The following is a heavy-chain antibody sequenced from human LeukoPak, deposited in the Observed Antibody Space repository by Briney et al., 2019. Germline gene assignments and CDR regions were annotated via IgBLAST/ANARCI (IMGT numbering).Heavy chain of an antibody. CDR3: AKYSSISNYYYGMDV. D-gene: IGHD6-13*01. Sequence: GGSLKLSCAASGFTFSYYSMNWVRQAPGKGLEWVAVISYDGNNEYYADSVKGRFTISRDNSKNTLYLQMNSLGAEDTAFYYCAKYSSISNYYYGMDVWGQGTTVTVSS. V-gene: IGHV3-30*18. CDR1: GFTFSYYS. CDR2: ISYDGNNE. J-gene: IGHJ6*02.